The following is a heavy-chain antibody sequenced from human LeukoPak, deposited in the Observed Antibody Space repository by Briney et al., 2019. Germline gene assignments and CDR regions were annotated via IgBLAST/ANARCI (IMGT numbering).Heavy chain of an antibody. CDR1: GGTFSSYA. CDR2: INPSGGST. D-gene: IGHD5-18*01. Sequence: ASVKVSCKASGGTFSSYAISWVRQAPGQGLEWMGIINPSGGSTSYAQKFQGRVTMTRDTSTSTVYMELSSLRSEDTAVYYCARDQDTAMVTGGFDYWGQGTLVTVSS. CDR3: ARDQDTAMVTGGFDY. J-gene: IGHJ4*02. V-gene: IGHV1-46*01.